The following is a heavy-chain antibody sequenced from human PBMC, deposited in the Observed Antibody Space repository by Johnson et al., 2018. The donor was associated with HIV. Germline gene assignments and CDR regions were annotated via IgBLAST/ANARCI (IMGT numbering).Heavy chain of an antibody. Sequence: EVQLVESGGGLVQPGGSLRLSCAASGFTFSSYAMSWVRQAPGKGLEWVSAISGSGGSTYYADSVKGRFTISRDNSKNTRYLQMNSLRAEDTAVYYCAKDPGWFGEPGDAFDIWGQGTKVTVSS. J-gene: IGHJ3*02. CDR1: GFTFSSYA. CDR2: ISGSGGST. D-gene: IGHD3-10*01. CDR3: AKDPGWFGEPGDAFDI. V-gene: IGHV3-23*04.